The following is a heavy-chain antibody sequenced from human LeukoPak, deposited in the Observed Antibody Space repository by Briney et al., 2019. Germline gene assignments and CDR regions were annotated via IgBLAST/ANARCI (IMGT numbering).Heavy chain of an antibody. Sequence: SETLSLTCTVSGGSISNNYWSWIWQPPGKGLEWIGYIYYSGSTNYNPSLKSRVTISVDTSKNQFSLKLYSVTAADTAVYYCARLGGCSSTSCYVHWFDPWGQGTLVTVSS. CDR2: IYYSGST. D-gene: IGHD2-2*01. J-gene: IGHJ5*02. CDR3: ARLGGCSSTSCYVHWFDP. V-gene: IGHV4-59*01. CDR1: GGSISNNY.